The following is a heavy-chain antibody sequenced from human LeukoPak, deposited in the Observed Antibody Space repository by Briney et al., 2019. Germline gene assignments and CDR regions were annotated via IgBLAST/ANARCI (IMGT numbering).Heavy chain of an antibody. V-gene: IGHV3-30*02. CDR3: ARGAAVALEL. CDR1: GFTLIDYN. CDR2: MQFDGTTE. Sequence: GGSLRLSCGASGFTLIDYNMHWVRQAPGKGLEYVAFMQFDGTTEYYTDSVKGRFTMSRDKSKNTLYLQMNSLRGGDTAVYYCARGAAVALELWGQGTLVTVSS. D-gene: IGHD6-19*01. J-gene: IGHJ4*02.